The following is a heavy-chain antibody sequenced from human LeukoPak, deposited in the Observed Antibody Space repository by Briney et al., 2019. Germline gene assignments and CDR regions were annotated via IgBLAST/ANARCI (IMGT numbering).Heavy chain of an antibody. CDR2: ISSSSSYI. CDR1: GFTFSSYS. CDR3: ARDRGSYYGGGYDY. Sequence: GGSLRLSCAASGFTFSSYSMNWVRQAPGKGLEWVSSISSSSSYIYYADSVKGRFTISRDNAKNSLHLQMNSLRAEDTAVYYCARDRGSYYGGGYDYWGQGTLVTVSS. V-gene: IGHV3-21*01. J-gene: IGHJ4*02. D-gene: IGHD1-26*01.